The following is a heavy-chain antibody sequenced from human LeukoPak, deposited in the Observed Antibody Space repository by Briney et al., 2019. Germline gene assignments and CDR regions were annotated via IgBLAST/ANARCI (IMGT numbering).Heavy chain of an antibody. J-gene: IGHJ3*02. CDR3: AKVGGIVVVPAVHDAFDI. V-gene: IGHV3-23*01. CDR1: EFTFSSYA. Sequence: GGSLRLSCAASEFTFSSYAMSWVRQAPGKGLEWVSAISGSGGSTYYADSVKGRFTISRDNSKNTLYLQMNSLRAEDTAVYYCAKVGGIVVVPAVHDAFDIWGQGTMVTVSS. D-gene: IGHD2-2*01. CDR2: ISGSGGST.